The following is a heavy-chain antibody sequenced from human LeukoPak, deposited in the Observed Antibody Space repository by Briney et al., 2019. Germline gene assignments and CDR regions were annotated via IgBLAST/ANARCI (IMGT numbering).Heavy chain of an antibody. CDR2: ISAYNGNT. Sequence: GASVKVSCKASGYTFTSYGISWVRQAPGQGLEWMGWISAYNGNTNYAQKLQGRVTMTTDTSTSTAYMELRSLRSDDTAVYYCARAVPRITIFLVTYYFDYWGQGTLVTVSS. V-gene: IGHV1-18*01. D-gene: IGHD3-3*01. CDR3: ARAVPRITIFLVTYYFDY. CDR1: GYTFTSYG. J-gene: IGHJ4*02.